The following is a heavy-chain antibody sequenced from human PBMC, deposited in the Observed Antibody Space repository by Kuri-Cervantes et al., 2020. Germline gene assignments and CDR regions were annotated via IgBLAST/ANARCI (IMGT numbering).Heavy chain of an antibody. CDR1: GYTFTSYD. CDR2: MNPNSGNT. D-gene: IGHD6-13*01. Sequence: ASVKVSCKASGYTFTSYDINWVRQATGQGLEWMGWMNPNSGNTGYAQKFQGRVTMTRDMSTSTAYMELSSLRSEDTAVYYCARGWGSSSWYGDYWGQGTLVTVSS. V-gene: IGHV1-8*01. J-gene: IGHJ4*02. CDR3: ARGWGSSSWYGDY.